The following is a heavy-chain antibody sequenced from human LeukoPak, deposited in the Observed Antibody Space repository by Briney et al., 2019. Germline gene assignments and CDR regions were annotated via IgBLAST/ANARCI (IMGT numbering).Heavy chain of an antibody. CDR1: GGSISSYY. J-gene: IGHJ2*01. Sequence: PSETLSLTCTVSGGSISSYYWNWIRQPPGKGLEWIGNIYYSGSTNYNPSLKSRVTISVDTSKKQFSLKLSSVTAADTAVYYCARQAIPPYESSGYHLEDYWYFDLWGRGTLVTVSS. CDR3: ARQAIPPYESSGYHLEDYWYFDL. D-gene: IGHD3-22*01. CDR2: IYYSGST. V-gene: IGHV4-59*08.